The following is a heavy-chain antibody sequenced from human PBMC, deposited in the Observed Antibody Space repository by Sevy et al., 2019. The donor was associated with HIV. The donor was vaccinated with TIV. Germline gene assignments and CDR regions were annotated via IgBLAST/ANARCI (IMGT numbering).Heavy chain of an antibody. D-gene: IGHD3-10*01. CDR3: ARDPSGSGSYYNPLYYGMDV. CDR2: IKQDGSEK. CDR1: GFTFSSYW. V-gene: IGHV3-7*01. J-gene: IGHJ6*02. Sequence: GESLKISCAASGFTFSSYWMSWVRQAPGKGLEWVANIKQDGSEKYYVDSVKGRFTISRDNAKNSLYLQMNSLRAEDTAVYYCARDPSGSGSYYNPLYYGMDVWGQGTTVTVSS.